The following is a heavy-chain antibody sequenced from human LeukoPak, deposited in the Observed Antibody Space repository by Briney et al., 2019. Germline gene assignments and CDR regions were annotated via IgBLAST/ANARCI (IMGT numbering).Heavy chain of an antibody. CDR3: ARDCGGDCYFGY. J-gene: IGHJ4*02. Sequence: ASVKVSCKASGYTFTGYYMHWVRQAPGQGLEWMGWINPNSGGTNYAQKFQGRVTMTRDTSISTAYMELSRLRSDDTAVYYCARDCGGDCYFGYWGQGTLVTVSS. CDR2: INPNSGGT. V-gene: IGHV1-2*02. CDR1: GYTFTGYY. D-gene: IGHD2-21*02.